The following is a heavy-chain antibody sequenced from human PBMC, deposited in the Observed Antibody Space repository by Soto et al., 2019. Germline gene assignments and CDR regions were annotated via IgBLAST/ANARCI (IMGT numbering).Heavy chain of an antibody. CDR1: GGTFSSYT. D-gene: IGHD3-16*02. CDR2: IIPILGIA. J-gene: IGHJ3*02. Sequence: SVKVSCKASGGTFSSYTISWVRQAPGQGLEWMGRIIPILGIANYAQKFQGRVTITADKSTSTAYMELSSLRSEDTAVYYCARDPSMITFGGVIVIRGDDAFDIWGQGTMVTVSS. CDR3: ARDPSMITFGGVIVIRGDDAFDI. V-gene: IGHV1-69*04.